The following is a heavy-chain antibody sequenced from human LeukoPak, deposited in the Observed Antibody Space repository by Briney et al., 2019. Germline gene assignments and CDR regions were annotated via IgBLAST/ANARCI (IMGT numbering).Heavy chain of an antibody. CDR1: GGSFSSYY. V-gene: IGHV4-59*01. CDR3: ARGIDSGYDLYGFDY. J-gene: IGHJ4*02. CDR2: IYYSGST. D-gene: IGHD5-12*01. Sequence: SSETLSLTCTVSGGSFSSYYWSWIRQPPGKGLEWIGYIYYSGSTNYNPSLKSRVTISVDTSKNQFSLKLSSVTAADTAVYYCARGIDSGYDLYGFDYWGQGTLVTVSS.